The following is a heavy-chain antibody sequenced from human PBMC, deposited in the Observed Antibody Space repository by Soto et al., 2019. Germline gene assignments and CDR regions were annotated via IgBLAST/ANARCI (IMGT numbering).Heavy chain of an antibody. Sequence: QVQLVQSGAEVKKPGSSVKVSCKASGDTFNNYVVNWVRQAPGQGLEWLGGILPIFATANYAQKFQGRVTITADKSTSTAYMELTSLRSEDTAVYYCAGRCDSTTCLGHFDYWGQRTLVTVAS. J-gene: IGHJ4*02. V-gene: IGHV1-69*06. CDR1: GDTFNNYV. CDR2: ILPIFATA. CDR3: AGRCDSTTCLGHFDY. D-gene: IGHD2-2*01.